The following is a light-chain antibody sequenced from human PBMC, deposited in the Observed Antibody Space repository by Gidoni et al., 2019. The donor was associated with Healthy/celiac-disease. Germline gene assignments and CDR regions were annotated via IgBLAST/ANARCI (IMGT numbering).Light chain of an antibody. J-gene: IGKJ1*01. CDR3: LL. Sequence: SLQSGVPSRFSGSGSGTDFTLTISSLQPEDFATYYCLLFGQGTKVEIK. V-gene: IGKV1-39*01.